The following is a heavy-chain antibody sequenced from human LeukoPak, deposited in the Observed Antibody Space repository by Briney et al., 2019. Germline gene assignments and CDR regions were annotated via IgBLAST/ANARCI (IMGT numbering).Heavy chain of an antibody. J-gene: IGHJ4*02. CDR1: GFTFSSYG. Sequence: GGSLRLSCAASGFTFSSYGMHWVRQAPGKGLEWVAVISYDGSNKYYADSVKGRFTISRDNSKNTLYLQMNSLRAEDTAVYYCATEPTGGGSGSYQSDYWGQGTLSPSPQ. CDR2: ISYDGSNK. V-gene: IGHV3-30*03. D-gene: IGHD3-10*01. CDR3: ATEPTGGGSGSYQSDY.